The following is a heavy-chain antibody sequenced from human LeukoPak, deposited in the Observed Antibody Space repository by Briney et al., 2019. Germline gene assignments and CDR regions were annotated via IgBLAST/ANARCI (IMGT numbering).Heavy chain of an antibody. CDR1: GFTFSSYG. CDR2: ISGSGGST. CDR3: AKAGLRYYDSSGYYLFDY. J-gene: IGHJ4*02. D-gene: IGHD3-22*01. V-gene: IGHV3-23*01. Sequence: PGGSLRLSCAASGFTFSSYGMSWVRQAPGKGLEWVSAISGSGGSTYYADSVKGRFTISRDNSKNTLYLQMNSLRAEDTAVYYCAKAGLRYYDSSGYYLFDYWGQGTLVTVSS.